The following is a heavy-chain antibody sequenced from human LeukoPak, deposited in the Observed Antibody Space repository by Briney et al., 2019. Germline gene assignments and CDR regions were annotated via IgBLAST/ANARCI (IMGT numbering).Heavy chain of an antibody. J-gene: IGHJ6*03. V-gene: IGHV4-39*07. Sequence: SETLSLTCTVSGGSISSGSYYWGWIRQPPGKGLEWIGEINHSGSTNYNPSLKSRVTISVDTSKNQFSLKLSSVTAADTAVYYCARVSGSSGYVSYYYMDVWGKGTTVTVSS. D-gene: IGHD3-22*01. CDR1: GGSISSGSYY. CDR2: INHSGST. CDR3: ARVSGSSGYVSYYYMDV.